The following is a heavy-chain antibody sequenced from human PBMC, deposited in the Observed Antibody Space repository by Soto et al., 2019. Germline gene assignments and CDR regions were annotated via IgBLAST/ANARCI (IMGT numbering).Heavy chain of an antibody. J-gene: IGHJ5*02. Sequence: ETLSLTCTVSGGSISSYYWSWIRQPPGKGLEWIGYMYHSGSTNYNPSLKSRVTISVDTSKNQFSLKLSSVTAADTAVYYCARYCSGGSCYLDPWGQGTLVTVSS. CDR1: GGSISSYY. V-gene: IGHV4-59*01. D-gene: IGHD2-15*01. CDR3: ARYCSGGSCYLDP. CDR2: MYHSGST.